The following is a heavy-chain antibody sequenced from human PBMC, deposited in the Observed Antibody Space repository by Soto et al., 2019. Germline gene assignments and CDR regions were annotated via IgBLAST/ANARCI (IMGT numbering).Heavy chain of an antibody. CDR2: IYYSGST. CDR1: GGSISSSSYY. CDR3: ARQKQLVDGRWFDP. Sequence: SETLSLTCTVSGGSISSSSYYWGWIRQPPGKGLEWIGSIYYSGSTYYNPSLKSRVTISVDTSKNQFSLKLSSVTAADTAVYYCARQKQLVDGRWFDPWGQGTLVTVS. J-gene: IGHJ5*02. V-gene: IGHV4-39*01. D-gene: IGHD6-6*01.